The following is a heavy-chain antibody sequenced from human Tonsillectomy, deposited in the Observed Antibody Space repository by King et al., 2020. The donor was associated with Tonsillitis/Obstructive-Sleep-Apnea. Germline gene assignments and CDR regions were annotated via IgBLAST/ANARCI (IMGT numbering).Heavy chain of an antibody. CDR2: ISWNSGSI. CDR3: AKAQQLVSPPDY. CDR1: GFTFDDYA. J-gene: IGHJ4*02. Sequence: DVQLVESGGGLVQPGRSLRLSCAASGFTFDDYAMHWVRQAPGKGLEWVSGISWNSGSIGYAESVKGRFTISRDNAKNSLYLQMNSLRAEDTAFYYCAKAQQLVSPPDYWGQGTLVTVSS. D-gene: IGHD6-13*01. V-gene: IGHV3-9*01.